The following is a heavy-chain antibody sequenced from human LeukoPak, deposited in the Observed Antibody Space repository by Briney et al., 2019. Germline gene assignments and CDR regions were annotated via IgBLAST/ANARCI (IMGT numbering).Heavy chain of an antibody. CDR3: AKDGTTVTTNYYYGMDV. D-gene: IGHD4-17*01. J-gene: IGHJ6*02. V-gene: IGHV3-48*03. CDR2: ISISGSIT. Sequence: GGSLRLSCVDSVFTFSSDEMNWVRQAPGKGLEWVSYISISGSITYYADSVKGLFTISRDNAKNSLYLQMNSLRAEDTATYYCAKDGTTVTTNYYYGMDVWGQGTTVTVSS. CDR1: VFTFSSDE.